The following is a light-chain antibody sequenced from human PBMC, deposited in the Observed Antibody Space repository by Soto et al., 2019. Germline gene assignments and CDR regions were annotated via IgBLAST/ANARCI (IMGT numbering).Light chain of an antibody. J-gene: IGKJ4*01. CDR2: GAS. V-gene: IGKV3-15*01. CDR1: QSISNN. Sequence: EIVLTQSPGTLSLSPWERATLSCRASQSISNNLAWYQQKAGQAPRLLIYGASTRATGIPARFSGGGYETEFTLTISSLQSEDFAVYYCQQYNNWPLTFGGGTKVDIK. CDR3: QQYNNWPLT.